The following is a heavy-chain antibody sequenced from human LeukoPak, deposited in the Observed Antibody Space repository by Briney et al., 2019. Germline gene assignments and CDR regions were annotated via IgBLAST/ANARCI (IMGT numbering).Heavy chain of an antibody. CDR3: ARGYSSSWLNYFDY. Sequence: SETLSLTCTVSGGSISSYYWSWIRQPPGKGLEWIGYIYYSGSTYYNPSLKSRVTISVDTSKNQFSLKLSSVTAADTAVYYCARGYSSSWLNYFDYWGQGTLVTVSS. D-gene: IGHD6-13*01. CDR2: IYYSGST. CDR1: GGSISSYY. V-gene: IGHV4-59*12. J-gene: IGHJ4*02.